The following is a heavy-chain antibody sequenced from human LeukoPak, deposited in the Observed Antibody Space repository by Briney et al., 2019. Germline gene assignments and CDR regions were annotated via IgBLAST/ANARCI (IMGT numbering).Heavy chain of an antibody. CDR1: GFTFSSYS. CDR2: ISSSSTI. D-gene: IGHD5-24*01. Sequence: GGSLRLSCAASGFTFSSYSMNWVRQAPGKGLEWVSYISSSSTIYYADSVRGRFTISRDNAKNSLYLQMNSLKTEDTAVYYCTTAEMATILWGQGTLVTVSS. V-gene: IGHV3-48*01. J-gene: IGHJ4*02. CDR3: TTAEMATIL.